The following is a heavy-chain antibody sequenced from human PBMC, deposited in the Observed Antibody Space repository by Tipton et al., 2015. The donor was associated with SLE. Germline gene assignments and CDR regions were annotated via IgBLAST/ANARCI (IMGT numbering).Heavy chain of an antibody. Sequence: SLRLSCAASGFTFSSYAMHWVRQAPGKGLEWVAVISYDGSNKYYADSVKGRFTISRDNSKNTLYLQMNSLRAEDTAVYYCARSLYHDSSGYPYDWGQGTLVTVSS. V-gene: IGHV3-30*04. CDR1: GFTFSSYA. J-gene: IGHJ4*02. CDR3: ARSLYHDSSGYPYD. CDR2: ISYDGSNK. D-gene: IGHD3-22*01.